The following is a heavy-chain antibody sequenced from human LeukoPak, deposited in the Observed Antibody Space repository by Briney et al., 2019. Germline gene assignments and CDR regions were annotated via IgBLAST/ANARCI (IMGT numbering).Heavy chain of an antibody. CDR3: AREPGDAFDI. V-gene: IGHV4-59*01. CDR2: IYYSGST. D-gene: IGHD1-14*01. J-gene: IGHJ3*02. CDR1: GGSISSYY. Sequence: SETLSLTCTVSGGSISSYYWRWVRQPPGKGREGGGYIYYSGSTNYNPSLKSRVTISVDTSKNQFSLKLSSVTAADTAVYYCAREPGDAFDIWGQGTMVTVSS.